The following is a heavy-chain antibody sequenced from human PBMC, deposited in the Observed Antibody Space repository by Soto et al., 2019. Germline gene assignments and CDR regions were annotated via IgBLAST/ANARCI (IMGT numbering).Heavy chain of an antibody. J-gene: IGHJ3*02. CDR3: ARDLLYRAVFEI. V-gene: IGHV4-31*03. Sequence: QVHLQESGPGLVKPPQTLSLTCTVSGGSLTSNGYYWSWIRQRPEQGLEWLEYIYYSGTTHFNPSLKSRLSISMDTSNNQFSLNLTSVTAADTAVYFCARDLLYRAVFEIWGQGTLVTVSA. CDR1: GGSLTSNGYY. CDR2: IYYSGTT. D-gene: IGHD3-3*01.